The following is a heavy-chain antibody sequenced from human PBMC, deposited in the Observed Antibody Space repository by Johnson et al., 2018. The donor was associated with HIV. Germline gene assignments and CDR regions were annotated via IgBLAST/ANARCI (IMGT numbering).Heavy chain of an antibody. Sequence: EVQLVESGGGLVQPGGSLRLSCAASGFTVSSNYMSWVRQAPGKGLEWVSAISGSGGSTYYADSVKGRFTISRDNSKNTLYLQMNSLRAEDTAVYYCANEGYCSSTSCPSRDLWGQGTMVTVSS. CDR2: ISGSGGST. J-gene: IGHJ3*01. CDR1: GFTVSSNY. D-gene: IGHD2-2*01. V-gene: IGHV3-23*04. CDR3: ANEGYCSSTSCPSRDL.